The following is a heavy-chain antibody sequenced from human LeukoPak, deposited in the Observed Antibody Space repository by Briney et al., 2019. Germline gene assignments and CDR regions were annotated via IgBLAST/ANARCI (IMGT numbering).Heavy chain of an antibody. CDR2: IYYSGST. V-gene: IGHV4-59*01. CDR3: ARGVSSSWHFDL. Sequence: SETLSLTCTVSGGSISSYYWSWIRQPPGKGLEWIGYIYYSGSTNYNPSLKSRVTISVDTSKNQFSLKLSSVTAADTAVYYCARGVSSSWHFDLWGRGTLVTVSS. D-gene: IGHD6-13*01. CDR1: GGSISSYY. J-gene: IGHJ2*01.